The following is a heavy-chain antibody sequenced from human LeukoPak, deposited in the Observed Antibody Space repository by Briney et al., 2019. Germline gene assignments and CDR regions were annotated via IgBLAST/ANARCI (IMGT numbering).Heavy chain of an antibody. V-gene: IGHV3-30*18. CDR1: GFTFSSYG. D-gene: IGHD3-22*01. CDR3: AKEDYYDSSGYYYYFDY. Sequence: GGSLRLSCAASGFTFSSYGMHWVRQAPGKGLERVAVISYDGSNKYYADSVKGRFTISRDNSKNTLYLQMNSLRAEDTAVYYCAKEDYYDSSGYYYYFDYWGQGTLVTVSS. CDR2: ISYDGSNK. J-gene: IGHJ4*02.